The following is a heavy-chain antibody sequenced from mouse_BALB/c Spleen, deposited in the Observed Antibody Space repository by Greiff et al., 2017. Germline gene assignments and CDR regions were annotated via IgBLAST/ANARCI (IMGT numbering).Heavy chain of an antibody. J-gene: IGHJ2*01. V-gene: IGHV1S137*01. CDR1: GYTFTDYA. D-gene: IGHD4-1*01. CDR3: ARFGTGDYFDY. CDR2: ISTYYGDA. Sequence: QVQLQQSGAELVRPGVSVKISCKGSGYTFTDYAMHWVKQSHAKSLEWIGVISTYYGDASYNQKFKGKATMTVDKSSSTAYMELARLTSEDSAIYYCARFGTGDYFDYWGQGTTLTVSS.